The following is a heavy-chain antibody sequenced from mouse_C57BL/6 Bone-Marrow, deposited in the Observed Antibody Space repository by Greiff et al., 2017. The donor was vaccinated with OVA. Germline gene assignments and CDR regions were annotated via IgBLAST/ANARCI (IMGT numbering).Heavy chain of an antibody. CDR2: INYDGSST. J-gene: IGHJ2*01. D-gene: IGHD4-1*02. CDR1: GFTFSDYY. Sequence: EVKLMESEGGLVQPGSSMKLSCTASGFTFSDYYMAWVRQVPEKGLEWVANINYDGSSTYYLDSLKSRFIISRDNAKNILYLQMSSLKSEDTATYYCARVQLGRNYFDYWGQGTTLTVSS. V-gene: IGHV5-16*01. CDR3: ARVQLGRNYFDY.